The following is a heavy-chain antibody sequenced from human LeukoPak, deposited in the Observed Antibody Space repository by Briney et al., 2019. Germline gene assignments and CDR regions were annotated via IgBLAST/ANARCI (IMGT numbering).Heavy chain of an antibody. J-gene: IGHJ4*02. Sequence: GGPLRLSCAASGFTFSSYAMHWVRQAPGKGLEWVAVISYDGSNKYYADSVKGRFIISRDNSKDTVSLQMESLRPNDTAVYYCAKDKVLVPVTAVDCFDHWGQGALVTVSS. V-gene: IGHV3-30-3*01. CDR1: GFTFSSYA. CDR3: AKDKVLVPVTAVDCFDH. CDR2: ISYDGSNK. D-gene: IGHD6-13*01.